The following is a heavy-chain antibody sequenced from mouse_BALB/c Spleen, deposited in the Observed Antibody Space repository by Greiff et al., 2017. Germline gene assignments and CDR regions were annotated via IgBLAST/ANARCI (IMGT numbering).Heavy chain of an antibody. J-gene: IGHJ2*01. Sequence: EVKLVESGGGLVQPGGSLRLSCETSGFTFTDYYMSWVSQPPGKALEWLGFIRNKANGYTTEYSASVKGRFTISRDNTQSNLYLQMNTLRAEDSATYYCARDPGLYYFDYWGQGTTLTVSS. CDR1: GFTFTDYY. CDR3: ARDPGLYYFDY. CDR2: IRNKANGYTT. V-gene: IGHV7-3*02.